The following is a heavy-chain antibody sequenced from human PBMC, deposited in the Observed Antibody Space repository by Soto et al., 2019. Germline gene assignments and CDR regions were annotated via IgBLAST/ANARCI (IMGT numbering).Heavy chain of an antibody. D-gene: IGHD5-12*01. V-gene: IGHV4-59*01. CDR1: GGSISSYY. J-gene: IGHJ4*02. CDR2: IYYSGST. CDR3: GTWTLERLATPGLFDY. Sequence: SETLSLTCTVSGGSISSYYWSWIRQPPGKGLEWIGYIYYSGSTNYNPSLKSRVTISVDTSKNQFSLKLSSVTAADTAVYYCGTWTLERLATPGLFDYWGQGTLVTVSS.